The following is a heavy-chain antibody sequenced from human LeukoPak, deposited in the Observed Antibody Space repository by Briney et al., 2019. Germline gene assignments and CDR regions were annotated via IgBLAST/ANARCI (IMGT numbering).Heavy chain of an antibody. CDR1: GFTFSSYA. Sequence: PGGSLRLSCAASGFTFSSYAMSWVRQAPGKGLEWVSGIDGSGGSANYADSVRGRLTISRDNSKNTLFLQMNSLRAEDTAVYYCAKFNYGDFHGAWGQGTLVTVSS. D-gene: IGHD4-17*01. CDR2: IDGSGGSA. J-gene: IGHJ5*02. CDR3: AKFNYGDFHGA. V-gene: IGHV3-23*01.